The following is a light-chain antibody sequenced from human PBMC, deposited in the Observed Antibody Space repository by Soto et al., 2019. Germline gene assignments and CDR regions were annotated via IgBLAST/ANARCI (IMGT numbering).Light chain of an antibody. J-gene: IGKJ4*01. CDR1: QSAYSSY. Sequence: PGDRATLSCRSSQSAYSSYLSWYQQKPGLAPRLLIYGASNRATGIPDRFSGSGSGTDFTLTISGLEPEDFAVYYCQQYGTSLFTFGGGTRVEIK. V-gene: IGKV3-20*01. CDR3: QQYGTSLFT. CDR2: GAS.